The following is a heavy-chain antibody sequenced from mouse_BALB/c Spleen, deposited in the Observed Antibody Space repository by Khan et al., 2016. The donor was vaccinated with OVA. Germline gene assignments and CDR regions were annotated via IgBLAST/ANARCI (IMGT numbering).Heavy chain of an antibody. CDR1: PYSITSGYA. J-gene: IGHJ2*01. D-gene: IGHD1-2*01. Sequence: EVQLQESGPGLVKPSQSLYLTCTVTPYSITSGYAWNWIRQFPGNKLEWMGYISYSGVTSYTPSLKNRISITGDTSKNKIILQLNCVTTEDTATYDDARGNYYGYNFEYWGQGTTLTVSS. CDR2: ISYSGVT. CDR3: ARGNYYGYNFEY. V-gene: IGHV3-2*02.